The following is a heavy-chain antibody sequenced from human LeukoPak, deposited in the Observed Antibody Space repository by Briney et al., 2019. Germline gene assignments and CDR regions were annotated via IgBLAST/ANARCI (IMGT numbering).Heavy chain of an antibody. CDR2: ISDSGGST. D-gene: IGHD3-10*01. CDR1: GFTFSTYA. CDR3: ARSLTMAPQYYGMDV. Sequence: TGGSLRLSCAASGFTFSTYAMIWVRQAPAKGLEWVSAISDSGGSTYYADSVKGRFTISRDNSKNTLYLQMNSLRAEDTAVYYCARSLTMAPQYYGMDVWGQGTTVTVSS. J-gene: IGHJ6*02. V-gene: IGHV3-23*01.